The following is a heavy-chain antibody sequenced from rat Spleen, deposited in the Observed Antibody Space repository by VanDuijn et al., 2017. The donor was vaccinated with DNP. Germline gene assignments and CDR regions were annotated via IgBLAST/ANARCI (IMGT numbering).Heavy chain of an antibody. D-gene: IGHD1-12*03. V-gene: IGHV5-31*01. J-gene: IGHJ2*01. CDR3: ATGSPAYLHGGYFQVGPDY. CDR2: ITSSGGST. Sequence: DVQLVESGGDLVQPGRSLKLSCVASGFTFNNYWMTWIRQVPGKGLEWVASITSSGGSTYYPDSVKGRFTISRDNAKNTLYLQMNSLSSEDTSPYYSATGSPAYLHGGYFQVGPDYWGQGVMVTVSS. CDR1: GFTFNNYW.